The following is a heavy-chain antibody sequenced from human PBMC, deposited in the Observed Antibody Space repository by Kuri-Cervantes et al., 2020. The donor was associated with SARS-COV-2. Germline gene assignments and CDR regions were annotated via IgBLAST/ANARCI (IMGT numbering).Heavy chain of an antibody. V-gene: IGHV3-7*01. CDR3: ARGTGGWYSY. J-gene: IGHJ4*02. Sequence: GGSLRLSCAASGFTFNNYGMHWVRQAPGKGLEWVANIKQDGSEKYYVDSVKGRFTISRDNAKNSLYLQMNSLRAEDTAVYYCARGTGGWYSYWGQGTLVTVSS. CDR2: IKQDGSEK. D-gene: IGHD6-19*01. CDR1: GFTFNNYG.